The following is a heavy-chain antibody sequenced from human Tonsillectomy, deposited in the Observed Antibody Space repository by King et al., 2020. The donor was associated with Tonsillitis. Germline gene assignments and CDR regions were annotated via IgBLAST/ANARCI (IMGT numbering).Heavy chain of an antibody. Sequence: VQLVESGGGLVQPGGSLRLSCAASGFTFSSYAMSWVRQAPGKGLEWVSLIYSGGTSTYYADSVKGRFTISRDNSKNTLYLQMNSLRAEDTAVYYCAKTLSGSYYELVYHWGQGTLVTVSS. J-gene: IGHJ5*02. CDR2: IYSGGTST. CDR1: GFTFSSYA. D-gene: IGHD1-26*01. CDR3: AKTLSGSYYELVYH. V-gene: IGHV3-23*03.